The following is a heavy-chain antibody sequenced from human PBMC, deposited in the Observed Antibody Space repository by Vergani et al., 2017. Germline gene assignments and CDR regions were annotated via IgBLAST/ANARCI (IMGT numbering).Heavy chain of an antibody. Sequence: QVQLQESGPGLVKPSETLSLTCAVSGYSISSGYYWGWIRQPPGKGLEWIGSIYHSGSTYYNPSLKSRVTISVDTSKNQFSLKLSSLTAADTAVYYCARVTLDYYDSSGHWDWFDPWGQGTLVTVSS. CDR2: IYHSGST. J-gene: IGHJ5*02. CDR1: GYSISSGYY. D-gene: IGHD3-22*01. CDR3: ARVTLDYYDSSGHWDWFDP. V-gene: IGHV4-38-2*01.